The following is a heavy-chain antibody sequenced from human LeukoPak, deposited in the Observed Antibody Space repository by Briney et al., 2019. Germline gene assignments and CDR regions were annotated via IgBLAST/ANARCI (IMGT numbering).Heavy chain of an antibody. CDR1: GFTFSTYA. D-gene: IGHD6-6*01. CDR2: ISGSTGRT. V-gene: IGHV3-23*01. Sequence: PGGSLRLSCAASGFTFSTYAMSWVRQAPGKGLEWVSAISGSTGRTYYADSVKGRFTISRDNSKNTLYLQMKSLRAEDTAVHYCAKAGPRAARPGEGDAFDIWGQGTMVTVSS. CDR3: AKAGPRAARPGEGDAFDI. J-gene: IGHJ3*02.